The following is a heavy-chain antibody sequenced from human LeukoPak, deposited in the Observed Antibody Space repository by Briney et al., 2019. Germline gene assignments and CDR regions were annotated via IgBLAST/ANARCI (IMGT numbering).Heavy chain of an antibody. CDR3: AKGGTTVTTPFDY. Sequence: GGSLRLSCAASGFTFDDYAMHWVRQAPGKGLEWVSGISWNSGSIGYADSVKGRFTISRDNAKNSLYLQMNSLRAEDTALYYCAKGGTTVTTPFDYWGQGTLVTVSS. CDR1: GFTFDDYA. J-gene: IGHJ4*02. CDR2: ISWNSGSI. V-gene: IGHV3-9*01. D-gene: IGHD4-17*01.